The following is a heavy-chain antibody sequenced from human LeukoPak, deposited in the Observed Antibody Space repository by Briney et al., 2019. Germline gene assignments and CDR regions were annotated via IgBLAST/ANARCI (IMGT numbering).Heavy chain of an antibody. V-gene: IGHV3-30*04. CDR2: ISYDRRNE. D-gene: IGHD6-19*01. CDR1: GFTFSSFT. J-gene: IGHJ4*02. CDR3: AREYYSGWYDY. Sequence: GGSLRLSCAASGFTFSSFTLPWVRQAPGKGLEWVAVISYDRRNEFYADSVRGRFTISRDKSKNTLSLQMNSLRGEDTAVYYCAREYYSGWYDYWGQGTLVTVSS.